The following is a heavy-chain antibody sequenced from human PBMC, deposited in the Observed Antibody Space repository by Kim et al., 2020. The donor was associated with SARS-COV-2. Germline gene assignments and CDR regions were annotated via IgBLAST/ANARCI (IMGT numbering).Heavy chain of an antibody. V-gene: IGHV4-34*01. CDR1: GGSFSGYY. Sequence: SETLSLTCAVYGGSFSGYYWSWIRQPPGKGLEWIGEINYSGSTNYNPCLKSRVTISVDTTKNQFSLKLSSVTAADTAVYYCARRRPLKYIAAASTCFDYWGQGTLVTVSS. D-gene: IGHD6-13*01. CDR3: ARRRPLKYIAAASTCFDY. J-gene: IGHJ4*02. CDR2: INYSGST.